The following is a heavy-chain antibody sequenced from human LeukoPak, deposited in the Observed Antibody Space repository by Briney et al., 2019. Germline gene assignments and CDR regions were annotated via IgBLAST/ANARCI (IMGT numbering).Heavy chain of an antibody. D-gene: IGHD4-23*01. CDR2: VDPEDGET. J-gene: IGHJ3*02. V-gene: IGHV1-69-2*01. Sequence: ASVKVSCKVSEYTFTDYYMHWVQQAPGKGLEWMGLVDPEDGETIYAEKFQGRVTITADTSTDTAYMELSSLRSEDTAVYYCALVTLDDAFDIWGQGTMVTVSS. CDR1: EYTFTDYY. CDR3: ALVTLDDAFDI.